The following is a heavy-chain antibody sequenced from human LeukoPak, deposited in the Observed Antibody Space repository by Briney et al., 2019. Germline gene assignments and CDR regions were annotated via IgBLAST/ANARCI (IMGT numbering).Heavy chain of an antibody. CDR3: ARSPPLYIVTPFTDDY. Sequence: GASVKVSCKASGYTFTGYYLHWVRQAPGQGLEWMGWINPNNGGTNYAQKFQGRVTMTRDTSISTAYMELSRLRSDDTAVYYCARSPPLYIVTPFTDDYWGQGTLVTVSS. CDR2: INPNNGGT. CDR1: GYTFTGYY. D-gene: IGHD5-12*01. V-gene: IGHV1-2*02. J-gene: IGHJ4*02.